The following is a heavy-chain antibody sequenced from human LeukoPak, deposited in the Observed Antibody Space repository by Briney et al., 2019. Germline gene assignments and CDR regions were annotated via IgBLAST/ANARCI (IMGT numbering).Heavy chain of an antibody. D-gene: IGHD6-13*01. J-gene: IGHJ3*02. CDR3: ARDGPYSSPGGAAFDI. Sequence: ASVKVSCKVSGYTLTELSMHWVRQAPGKGLEWMGGFDPEDGETIYAQKFQGRVTMTEDTSTDTAYMELSSLRSEDTAVYYCARDGPYSSPGGAAFDIWGQGTMVTVSS. CDR1: GYTLTELS. V-gene: IGHV1-24*01. CDR2: FDPEDGET.